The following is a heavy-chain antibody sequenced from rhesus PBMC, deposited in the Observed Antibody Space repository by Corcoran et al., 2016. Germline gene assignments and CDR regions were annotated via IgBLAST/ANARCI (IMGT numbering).Heavy chain of an antibody. D-gene: IGHD3-3*01. J-gene: IGHJ4*01. CDR2: ISGSGGST. CDR3: AREMEYYNIGTGHSGIDY. Sequence: QVQLQESGPGLVKPSETLSLTCAVSGGSISSNYWSWIRQPPGKGLEWIGRISGSGGSTHENTPLKSRVTISTDTAKNQVSLRLSSVTAADTAVYYCAREMEYYNIGTGHSGIDYWGQGVLVTVSS. V-gene: IGHV4-173*01. CDR1: GGSISSNY.